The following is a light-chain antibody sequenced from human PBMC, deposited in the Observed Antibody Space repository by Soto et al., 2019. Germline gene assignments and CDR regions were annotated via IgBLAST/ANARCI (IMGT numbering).Light chain of an antibody. V-gene: IGKV3-15*01. CDR2: GAS. Sequence: EIVMTQSPATLSVSPGERATLSCRASQSVSSNLAWYQQKPGQAPRLLIYGASTRATGIPARFSGSGSGTEFTLTISSLESEDFAVYYCQQRSIGPPEITFGQGTRLEIK. J-gene: IGKJ5*01. CDR3: QQRSIGPPEIT. CDR1: QSVSSN.